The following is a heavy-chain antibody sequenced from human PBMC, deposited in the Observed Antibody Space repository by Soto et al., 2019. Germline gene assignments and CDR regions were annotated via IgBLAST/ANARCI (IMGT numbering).Heavy chain of an antibody. CDR3: APLHKTSWSFDY. CDR2: SGENGRTT. V-gene: IGHV3-23*01. J-gene: IGHJ4*02. Sequence: XETLSLPCAASGFTFNVDANTGWRRAPGKRLQWFSTSGENGRTTYYTDSVRSRVTVSRDNSKNKLDLQLSNLRAEDTAVYYCAPLHKTSWSFDYWGQGTLVIVSS. CDR1: GFTFNVDA. D-gene: IGHD2-15*01.